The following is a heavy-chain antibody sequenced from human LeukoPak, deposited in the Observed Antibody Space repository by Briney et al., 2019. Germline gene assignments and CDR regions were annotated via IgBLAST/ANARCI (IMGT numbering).Heavy chain of an antibody. CDR2: INAGNGNT. V-gene: IGHV1-3*01. CDR3: ARDTPIAAVEYYYGMDV. Sequence: GSSVKVSCKASGYTFTSYAMHWVRQAPGQRLEWMGWINAGNGNTKYSQKFQGRVTITRDTSASTAYMELSSLRSEDTAVYYCARDTPIAAVEYYYGMDVWGQGTTVTVSS. J-gene: IGHJ6*02. D-gene: IGHD6-13*01. CDR1: GYTFTSYA.